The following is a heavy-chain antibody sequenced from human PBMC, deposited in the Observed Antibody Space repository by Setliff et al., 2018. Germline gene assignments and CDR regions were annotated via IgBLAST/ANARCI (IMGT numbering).Heavy chain of an antibody. CDR1: GDTSTTYA. CDR3: ARDFLGATASFDI. V-gene: IGHV1-3*01. J-gene: IGHJ3*02. CDR2: INAGNGNI. D-gene: IGHD3-3*01. Sequence: ASVKVSCKASGDTSTTYAIHWVRQAPGQGLEWMGWINAGNGNIRYSQNFQGRVTITRDTSASTAYMELSGLRSEDTAVYYCARDFLGATASFDIWGQGTMVTVS.